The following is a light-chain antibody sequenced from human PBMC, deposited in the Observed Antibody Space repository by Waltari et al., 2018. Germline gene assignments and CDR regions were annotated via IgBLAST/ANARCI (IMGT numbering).Light chain of an antibody. J-gene: IGKJ2*01. CDR2: WAS. CDR1: QSILFTSNNKNY. CDR3: QQYYSTPYT. V-gene: IGKV4-1*01. Sequence: DIMMTQSPDSLAVSLGERATINCKSSQSILFTSNNKNYLAWYQQRPGHPPKLLIYWASTRESGVPYRFSGSGSGTDFTLTISSLQTEDVAVYYCQQYYSTPYTFGQGTKLEI.